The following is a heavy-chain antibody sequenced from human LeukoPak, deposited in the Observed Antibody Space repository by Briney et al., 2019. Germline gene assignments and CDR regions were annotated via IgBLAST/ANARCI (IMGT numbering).Heavy chain of an antibody. CDR1: GGTFSSYA. J-gene: IGHJ4*02. D-gene: IGHD2-2*01. Sequence: SVKVSCKASGGTFSSYAISWVRQAPGQGLEWMGGIIPIFGTANYAQKFQGRVTITADKSTSTAYMELSSLRSEDTAVYYCARDKGSQHYFDYWGQGTLVTVSS. CDR3: ARDKGSQHYFDY. CDR2: IIPIFGTA. V-gene: IGHV1-69*06.